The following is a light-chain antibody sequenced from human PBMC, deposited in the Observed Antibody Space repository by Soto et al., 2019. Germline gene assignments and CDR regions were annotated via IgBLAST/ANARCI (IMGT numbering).Light chain of an antibody. CDR1: QSVSSN. V-gene: IGKV3-15*01. J-gene: IGKJ1*01. CDR3: QQYNNWPET. Sequence: EIVMTQSPATLSVSPGERATLSCRASQSVSSNLAGYQQKGGQSPRVLIYVASTRATGIPGRFIGSGSGTEITLTISRLQSENFAVYYCQQYNNWPETFGQGTKVEIK. CDR2: VAS.